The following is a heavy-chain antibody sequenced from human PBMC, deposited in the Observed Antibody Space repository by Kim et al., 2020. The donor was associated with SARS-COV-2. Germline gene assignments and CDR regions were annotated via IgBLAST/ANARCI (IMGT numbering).Heavy chain of an antibody. D-gene: IGHD3-16*02. CDR2: INPRNGGT. CDR1: GYTFTDHY. Sequence: ASVKVSCKASGYTFTDHYIHWVRQAPGQGLEWLGWINPRNGGTTYGRKFHGRVSMARDTSLDTAYLELRSLTPDDTALYYCVSYTTSLLGLVGGIADWGQGTLVTVS. CDR3: VSYTTSLLGLVGGIAD. J-gene: IGHJ4*02. V-gene: IGHV1-2*07.